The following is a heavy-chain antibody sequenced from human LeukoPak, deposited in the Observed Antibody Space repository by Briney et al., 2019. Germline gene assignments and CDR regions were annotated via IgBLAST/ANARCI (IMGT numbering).Heavy chain of an antibody. D-gene: IGHD6-19*01. CDR1: GFTFSSYA. CDR2: ISGSGGST. V-gene: IGHV3-23*01. CDR3: AKTPGIAVAGTGFDY. J-gene: IGHJ4*02. Sequence: GGSLRLSCAASGFTFSSYAMSWVRQAPGKGLEWVSAISGSGGSTYYADSVKGRFTISRDNSKNTLYLQMNSLRAEDTAVYYCAKTPGIAVAGTGFDYWGQGTLVTVSS.